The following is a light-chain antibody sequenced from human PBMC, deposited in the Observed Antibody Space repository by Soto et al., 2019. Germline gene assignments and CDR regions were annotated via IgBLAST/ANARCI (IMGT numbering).Light chain of an antibody. Sequence: EIVLTQSPGTLSLSPGERATLSCRASQSVINRYLAWYQQKPGQAPRLLIYGASIRATGTPDRFSGSGSGTDFTLSIGRLEPEDFAVYYCQQYGSSPLTFGGGTKVEIK. CDR2: GAS. CDR3: QQYGSSPLT. V-gene: IGKV3-20*01. J-gene: IGKJ4*01. CDR1: QSVINRY.